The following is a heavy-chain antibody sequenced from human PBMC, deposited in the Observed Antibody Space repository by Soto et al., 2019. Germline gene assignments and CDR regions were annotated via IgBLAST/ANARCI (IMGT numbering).Heavy chain of an antibody. J-gene: IGHJ1*01. CDR3: ARASGDYGLSEYFQH. Sequence: QVQLVQSGGEVKKPGASVKVSCKASGYTFTSYGISWVRQAPGQGLEWMGWISTYNGNTNYAQKVQGRVTMTTDTSTSTAYMELRSLRSDHTAVYYCARASGDYGLSEYFQHWGQGTLVTVSS. CDR2: ISTYNGNT. CDR1: GYTFTSYG. D-gene: IGHD4-17*01. V-gene: IGHV1-18*01.